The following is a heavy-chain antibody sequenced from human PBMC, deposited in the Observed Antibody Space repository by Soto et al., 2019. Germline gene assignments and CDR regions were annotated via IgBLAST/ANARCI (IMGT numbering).Heavy chain of an antibody. J-gene: IGHJ6*02. CDR3: ARHIGSGWIAGYYGMDV. CDR1: GYSFTSYW. D-gene: IGHD6-19*01. CDR2: IYPGDSDT. V-gene: IGHV5-51*01. Sequence: LNISCKGSGYSFTSYWIGWVRQMPGKGLEWMGIIYPGDSDTRYSPSFQGQVTISADKSISTAYLQWSSLKASDTAMYYCARHIGSGWIAGYYGMDVWGQGTTVTVSS.